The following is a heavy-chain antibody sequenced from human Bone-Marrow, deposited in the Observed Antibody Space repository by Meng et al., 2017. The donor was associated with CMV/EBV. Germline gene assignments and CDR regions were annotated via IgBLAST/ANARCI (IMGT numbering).Heavy chain of an antibody. V-gene: IGHV3-48*03. CDR1: GFTFSSYE. Sequence: GGSLRLSCAASGFTFSSYEMNWVRQAPGKGLEWVSYISSSGSTIYYADSVKGRFTISRDNAKNSLYLQMNSLRAEDTAVYYCARDLYCSSTSCFIRYYYYGMDVCGQGTTVAASS. CDR2: ISSSGSTI. CDR3: ARDLYCSSTSCFIRYYYYGMDV. J-gene: IGHJ6*01. D-gene: IGHD2-2*01.